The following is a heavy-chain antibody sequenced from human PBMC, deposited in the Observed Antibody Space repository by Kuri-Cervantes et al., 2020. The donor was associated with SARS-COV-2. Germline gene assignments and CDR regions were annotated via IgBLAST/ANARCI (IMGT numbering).Heavy chain of an antibody. V-gene: IGHV4-39*02. CDR1: GGSISSSSYY. CDR2: IYYSGST. J-gene: IGHJ6*02. D-gene: IGHD2-2*02. CDR3: ARDLWGCSSTSCHNYYYYGMDV. Sequence: SETLSLTCTVSGGSISSSSYYWGWIRQPPGKGLEWIGSIYYSGSTYYNPSLKSRVTISVDTSKNQFSLKLSSVTAADTAVYYCARDLWGCSSTSCHNYYYYGMDVWGQGTTVTVSS.